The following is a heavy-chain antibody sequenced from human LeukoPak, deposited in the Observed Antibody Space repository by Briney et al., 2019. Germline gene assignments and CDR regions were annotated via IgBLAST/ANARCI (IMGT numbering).Heavy chain of an antibody. J-gene: IGHJ2*01. CDR3: ARVLAVAGSSWYFDL. CDR1: GGSISGYY. D-gene: IGHD6-19*01. V-gene: IGHV4-59*01. CDR2: IYYSGTT. Sequence: SETLSLTCTVSGGSISGYYWSWIRQSPGKGLEWIGYIYYSGTTNYNPSLMSRVTISVDTSKNQFSLRLSSVTAADTAVYYCARVLAVAGSSWYFDLWGRGTLVTVSS.